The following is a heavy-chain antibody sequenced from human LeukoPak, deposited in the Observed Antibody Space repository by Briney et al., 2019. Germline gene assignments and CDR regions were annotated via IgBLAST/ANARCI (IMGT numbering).Heavy chain of an antibody. CDR1: GFTFSTYN. D-gene: IGHD5-18*01. Sequence: GGSLRLSCAASGFTFSTYNMNWVRQAPGKELEWVSYISSGSSTRYYADSVKGRFTISRDNAKNSLYLQMNSLRDEDTAVYYCAREWIQLFDYWGQGTLVTVSS. J-gene: IGHJ4*02. CDR3: AREWIQLFDY. V-gene: IGHV3-48*02. CDR2: ISSGSSTR.